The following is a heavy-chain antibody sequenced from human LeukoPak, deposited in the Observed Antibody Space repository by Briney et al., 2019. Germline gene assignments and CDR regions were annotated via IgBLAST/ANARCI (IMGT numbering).Heavy chain of an antibody. Sequence: PGGSLRLSCAASGFTVSSNYMSWVRQPPGKGLVWVSRINPDGSVTTHADSVEGRFTISRDNAKNTLYLQMNSLRAEDTAVYYCARDQRIKGGYPAHYYYYYMDVWGKGTTVTVSS. D-gene: IGHD3-22*01. J-gene: IGHJ6*03. CDR2: INPDGSVT. V-gene: IGHV3-74*01. CDR1: GFTVSSNY. CDR3: ARDQRIKGGYPAHYYYYYMDV.